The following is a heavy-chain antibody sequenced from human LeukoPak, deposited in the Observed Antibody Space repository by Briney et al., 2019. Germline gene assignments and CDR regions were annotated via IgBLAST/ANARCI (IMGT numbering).Heavy chain of an antibody. D-gene: IGHD2-2*01. CDR1: GYTFATYW. CDR2: IYPGDSRT. V-gene: IGHV5-51*01. Sequence: KDGESLNISCKGSGYTFATYWIGWVRQMPGKGLGWMGIIYPGDSRTTYSPSFQGQVTISADKSISTAYLQWSSLKASDTAIYYCVRHLSDITSCPNYWGPGTLITVAS. J-gene: IGHJ4*02. CDR3: VRHLSDITSCPNY.